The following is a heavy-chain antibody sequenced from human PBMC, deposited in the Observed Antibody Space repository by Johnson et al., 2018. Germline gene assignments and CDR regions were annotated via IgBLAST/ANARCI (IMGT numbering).Heavy chain of an antibody. D-gene: IGHD2-21*02. CDR3: TRDPRRGDCYSCRVCYMDV. J-gene: IGHJ6*03. Sequence: VQLVESGGGLVQXGRSXRLXCSGSGFPFGDYAITWFRQAPGKGLEWAGFIRSKAYGGTREYAASVKGRFTISRDDSKNIAYLEMNSLKTEATAVYYCTRDPRRGDCYSCRVCYMDVWGKGTTVTVSS. V-gene: IGHV3-49*03. CDR1: GFPFGDYA. CDR2: IRSKAYGGTR.